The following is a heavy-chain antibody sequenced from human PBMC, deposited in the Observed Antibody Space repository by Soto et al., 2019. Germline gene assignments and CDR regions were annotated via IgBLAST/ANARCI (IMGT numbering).Heavy chain of an antibody. V-gene: IGHV1-69*13. D-gene: IGHD1-26*01. J-gene: IGHJ6*02. CDR2: IIPIFGTA. Sequence: SVKVSSKATGGTFSNYSNNRVRQAPGQGLEWMGGIIPIFGTANYAQKFQGRVTITADESTSTAYMELSSLRSEDTAVYYCAKGALEPTDYYYYGMDVWGQGTTVTVSS. CDR1: GGTFSNYS. CDR3: AKGALEPTDYYYYGMDV.